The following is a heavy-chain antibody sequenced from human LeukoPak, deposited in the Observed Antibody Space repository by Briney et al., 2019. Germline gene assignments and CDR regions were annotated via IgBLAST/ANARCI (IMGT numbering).Heavy chain of an antibody. J-gene: IGHJ4*02. CDR2: INHSGST. CDR1: GGSFSGYY. V-gene: IGHV4-34*01. D-gene: IGHD6-13*01. Sequence: SETLSLTCAVYGGSFSGYYWSWIRQPPGKGLEWIGEINHSGSTNYNPSLKSRVTISVDTSKNRFSLKLSSVTAADTAVYYCARGPLGAAGAIDYWGQGTLVTVSS. CDR3: ARGPLGAAGAIDY.